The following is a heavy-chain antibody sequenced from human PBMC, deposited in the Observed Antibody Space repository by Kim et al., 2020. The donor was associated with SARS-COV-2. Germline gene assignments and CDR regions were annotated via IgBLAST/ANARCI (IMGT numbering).Heavy chain of an antibody. V-gene: IGHV4-61*02. Sequence: SETLSLTCTVSGGSISSGSYYWSWIRQPAGKGLEWIGRIYTSGSTNYNPSLKSRVTISVDTSKNQFSLKLSSVTAADTAVYYCARGWNDPKATMYNWFDPWGQGTLVTVSS. CDR1: GGSISSGSYY. J-gene: IGHJ5*02. CDR3: ARGWNDPKATMYNWFDP. CDR2: IYTSGST. D-gene: IGHD1-1*01.